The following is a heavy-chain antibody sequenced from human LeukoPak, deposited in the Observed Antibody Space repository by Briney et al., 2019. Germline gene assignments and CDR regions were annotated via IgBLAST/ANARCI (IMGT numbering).Heavy chain of an antibody. J-gene: IGHJ4*02. CDR1: GYTFTSYG. Sequence: ASVKVSCKASGYTFTSYGISWVRQAPGQGREWMGWISAYNGNTNYAQKLQGRVTMTTDTSTSTAYMELRSLRSDDTAVYYCARYCSGGSCYFGGDYWGQGTLVTVSS. D-gene: IGHD2-15*01. CDR2: ISAYNGNT. CDR3: ARYCSGGSCYFGGDY. V-gene: IGHV1-18*01.